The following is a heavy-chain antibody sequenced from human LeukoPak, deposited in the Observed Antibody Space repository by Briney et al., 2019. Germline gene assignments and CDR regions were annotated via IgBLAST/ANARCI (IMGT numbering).Heavy chain of an antibody. D-gene: IGHD5-18*01. CDR2: IYSGGST. CDR1: GFTVSSNY. Sequence: GGSLRLSCAASGFTVSSNYMSWVRQAPGKGLEWVSVIYSGGSTYYADSVKGRFTISRDNSKNTLYLQMNSLRAEDTAVYYCARQYYSYGNAFDIWGQGTMVTVSS. CDR3: ARQYYSYGNAFDI. V-gene: IGHV3-53*01. J-gene: IGHJ3*02.